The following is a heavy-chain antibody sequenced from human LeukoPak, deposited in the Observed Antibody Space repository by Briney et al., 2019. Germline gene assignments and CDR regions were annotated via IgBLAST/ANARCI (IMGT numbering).Heavy chain of an antibody. CDR3: ARDATTELGTVYMDV. J-gene: IGHJ6*03. D-gene: IGHD4-17*01. V-gene: IGHV3-48*01. CDR1: GLTISSYS. CDR2: ISSSSSTI. Sequence: PGGSLRLSCAASGLTISSYSMNWVRQAPGKGLQWVSYISSSSSTIYYADSVKGRFTISRDNAKNSLYLQMNSLRVEDTAVYYCARDATTELGTVYMDVWGKGTTVTISS.